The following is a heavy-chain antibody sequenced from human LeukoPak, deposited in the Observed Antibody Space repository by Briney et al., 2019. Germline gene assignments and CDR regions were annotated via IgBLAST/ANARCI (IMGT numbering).Heavy chain of an antibody. CDR1: GGSFSGYY. CDR3: ARDARLRYFDWPRKLIPYYFDY. D-gene: IGHD3-9*01. V-gene: IGHV4-34*01. Sequence: SETPSLTCAVYGGSFSGYYWSWIRQPPGKGLEWIGEINHSGSTNYNPSLKSRVTISVDTSKNQFSLKLSSVTAADTAVYYCARDARLRYFDWPRKLIPYYFDYWGQGTLVTVSS. J-gene: IGHJ4*02. CDR2: INHSGST.